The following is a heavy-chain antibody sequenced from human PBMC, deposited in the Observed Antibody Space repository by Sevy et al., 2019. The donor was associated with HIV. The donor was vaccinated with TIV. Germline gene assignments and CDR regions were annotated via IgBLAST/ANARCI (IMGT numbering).Heavy chain of an antibody. Sequence: GGSLRLSCAASGFTFSSYWMNWVRQAPGKGLEWVANIKQDGREKYYVDSVKGRSTISRDNAKNSLYLQMNSLRAEDTAVYYCARDYSGSYYYARYYFDYWGQGTLVTVSS. CDR1: GFTFSSYW. CDR3: ARDYSGSYYYARYYFDY. D-gene: IGHD1-26*01. J-gene: IGHJ4*02. V-gene: IGHV3-7*03. CDR2: IKQDGREK.